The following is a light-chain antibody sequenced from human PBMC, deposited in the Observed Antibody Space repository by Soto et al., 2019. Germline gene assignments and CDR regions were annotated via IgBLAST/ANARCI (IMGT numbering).Light chain of an antibody. J-gene: IGKJ3*01. V-gene: IGKV3-11*01. CDR2: DAS. Sequence: EIVLTQSPGTLSLSPGESATLSCRASQGIGRYLAWFQQKPGQPPRLLIYDASTRATGIPGRFSGSGSGTHFTLTISSLEPEDFAVYYCHQRSNWPLTFGPGTKVEI. CDR3: HQRSNWPLT. CDR1: QGIGRY.